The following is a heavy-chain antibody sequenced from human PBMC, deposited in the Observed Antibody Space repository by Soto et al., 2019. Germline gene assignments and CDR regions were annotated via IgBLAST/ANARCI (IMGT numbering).Heavy chain of an antibody. D-gene: IGHD3-10*01. CDR3: ARGVPYGAGRGGMDV. CDR2: INPYNGNT. V-gene: IGHV1-18*01. Sequence: QVQLVQSGAEVKKPGASVKVSCKASGYTFTNYGIIWVRQAPGQGLEWMGWINPYNGNTNYAQKLPARSTMTTDTSTSTAYMELRSLGSDDTAVYYGARGVPYGAGRGGMDVWGQGTTVTVSS. CDR1: GYTFTNYG. J-gene: IGHJ6*02.